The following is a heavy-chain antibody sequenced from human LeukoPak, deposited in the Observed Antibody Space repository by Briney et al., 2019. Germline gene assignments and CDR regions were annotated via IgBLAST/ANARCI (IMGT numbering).Heavy chain of an antibody. CDR2: IIPIFGTA. J-gene: IGHJ6*02. V-gene: IGHV1-69*13. CDR3: ARVNQYGDSNYYYYYGMDV. Sequence: SVKVSCKASGGTFSSYAISWLRQAPGQGLEWMGGIIPIFGTANYAQKFQGRVTITADESTSTAYMELSSLRSEDTAVYYCARVNQYGDSNYYYYYGMDVWGQGTTVTVSS. D-gene: IGHD4-17*01. CDR1: GGTFSSYA.